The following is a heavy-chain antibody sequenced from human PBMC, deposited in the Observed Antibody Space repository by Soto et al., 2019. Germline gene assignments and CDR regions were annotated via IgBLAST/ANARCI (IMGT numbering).Heavy chain of an antibody. CDR2: FYYGGNT. J-gene: IGHJ4*02. Sequence: QVQLQESGPGLVKPSETLSLTCTVSGASISGYYWSWIRQPPGKELQWIASFYYGGNTNYNPSLKSRVTMSVDTSRNQFSLKLNSVTAADTAVYYCATRPKSRQWLPYFDYWGQGTLAIVSS. D-gene: IGHD6-19*01. CDR3: ATRPKSRQWLPYFDY. CDR1: GASISGYY. V-gene: IGHV4-59*08.